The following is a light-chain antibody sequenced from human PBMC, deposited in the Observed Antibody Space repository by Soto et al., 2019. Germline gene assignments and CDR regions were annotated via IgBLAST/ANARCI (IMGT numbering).Light chain of an antibody. J-gene: IGKJ2*03. Sequence: EIVLTQSPATLSLSPGERATLSCGASQSVSRRYLAWYQQKPGLAPRLLIYDASTRATGIPDRFSGSGSGTDFTLTISRLEPEDFAVYYCQQYGGSPYSFGQGTKLEIK. CDR1: QSVSRRY. CDR3: QQYGGSPYS. CDR2: DAS. V-gene: IGKV3D-20*01.